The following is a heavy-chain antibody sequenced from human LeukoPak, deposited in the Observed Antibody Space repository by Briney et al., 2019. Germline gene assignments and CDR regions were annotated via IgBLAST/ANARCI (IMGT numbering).Heavy chain of an antibody. Sequence: SETLSLTCTVSGGSISSSSYYWSWIRQPPGKGLEWIGEINHSGSTNYNPSLKSRVTISVDTSKNQFSLKLSSVTAADTAVYYCARGRLVRGVMPLDYWGQGTLVTVSS. J-gene: IGHJ4*02. CDR3: ARGRLVRGVMPLDY. CDR2: INHSGST. V-gene: IGHV4-39*07. CDR1: GGSISSSSYY. D-gene: IGHD3-10*01.